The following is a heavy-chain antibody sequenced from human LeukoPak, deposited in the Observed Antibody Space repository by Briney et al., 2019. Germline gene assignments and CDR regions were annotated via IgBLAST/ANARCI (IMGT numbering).Heavy chain of an antibody. J-gene: IGHJ1*01. Sequence: SETLSLTCTVSGGAIDNYYWSWIRQPPGKGLEWIAYVYYSGTINYNPSLESRVTISVDTSKNQFSLRLPSVAAADTAVYYCARHGTAAGPFQLWGQGTLVTVSS. CDR1: GGAIDNYY. D-gene: IGHD2-21*02. V-gene: IGHV4-59*08. CDR2: VYYSGTI. CDR3: ARHGTAAGPFQL.